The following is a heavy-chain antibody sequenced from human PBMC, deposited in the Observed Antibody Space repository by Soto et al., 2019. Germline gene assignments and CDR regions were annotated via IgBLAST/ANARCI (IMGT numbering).Heavy chain of an antibody. CDR1: GGSISSGGYS. CDR2: IYHSGST. D-gene: IGHD3-22*01. V-gene: IGHV4-30-2*01. Sequence: PSETLSLTCAVSGGSISSGGYSWSWIRQPPGKGLEWIGYIYHSGSTYYNPSLKSRVTISVDRSKNQFSLKLSSVTAADTAVYYCARDSGYYDSSGYLSYWGQGTLVTVSS. CDR3: ARDSGYYDSSGYLSY. J-gene: IGHJ4*02.